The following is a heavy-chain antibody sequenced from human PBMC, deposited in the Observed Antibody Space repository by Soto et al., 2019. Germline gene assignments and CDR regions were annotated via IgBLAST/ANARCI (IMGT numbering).Heavy chain of an antibody. Sequence: TSETLSLTCTVSGGSISSSSYYWGWIRQPPGKGLEWIGSIYYSGSTNYNPSLKSRVTISVDTSKNQFSLKLSSVTAADTAVYYCARRYGYAFDIWGQGTMVTVSS. V-gene: IGHV4-39*07. CDR1: GGSISSSSYY. D-gene: IGHD4-17*01. J-gene: IGHJ3*02. CDR3: ARRYGYAFDI. CDR2: IYYSGST.